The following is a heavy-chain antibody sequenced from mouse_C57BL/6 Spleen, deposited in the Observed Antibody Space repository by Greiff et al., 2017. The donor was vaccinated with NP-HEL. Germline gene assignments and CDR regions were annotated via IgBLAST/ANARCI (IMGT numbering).Heavy chain of an antibody. D-gene: IGHD2-5*01. Sequence: VQLQQSGPELVKPGASVKISCKASGYSFTDYNMNWVKQSNGKSLEWIGVINPNYGTTSYNQKFKGKATLTVDQSSSTAYMQLNSLTSDDSAVYYCARSIYYSNYYAMDYWGQGTSVTVSS. V-gene: IGHV1-39*01. J-gene: IGHJ4*01. CDR1: GYSFTDYN. CDR2: INPNYGTT. CDR3: ARSIYYSNYYAMDY.